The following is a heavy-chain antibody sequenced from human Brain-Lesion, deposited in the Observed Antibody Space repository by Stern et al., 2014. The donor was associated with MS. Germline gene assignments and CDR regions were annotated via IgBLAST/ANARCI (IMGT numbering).Heavy chain of an antibody. Sequence: QVQLMQSGAEVKKPGASVKVSCKTSGYIFTGYYINWVRQAPGQGLEWMAWINPNTGGAKEAQKFQGRVTMSRDTSISTAYVELSSLTSDDTAVYYCARDQRGITIFGVVTDYYYLGMDVWGQGTTVTVSS. CDR2: INPNTGGA. D-gene: IGHD3-3*01. CDR1: GYIFTGYY. V-gene: IGHV1-2*02. J-gene: IGHJ6*02. CDR3: ARDQRGITIFGVVTDYYYLGMDV.